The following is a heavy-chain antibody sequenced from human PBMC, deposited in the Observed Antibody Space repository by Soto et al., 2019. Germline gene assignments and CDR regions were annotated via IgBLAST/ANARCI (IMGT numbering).Heavy chain of an antibody. CDR3: ARVPITMVRGVIIPFDY. CDR1: GYTFTSYG. CDR2: ISAYNGNT. J-gene: IGHJ4*02. V-gene: IGHV1-18*01. Sequence: QVQLVQSGAEVKKPGASVKVSCKASGYTFTSYGISWVRQAPGQGLEWMGWISAYNGNTNYAQKLQGRVTMTTDTSTSTAYMELRSLRSDDTAMYYCARVPITMVRGVIIPFDYWGQGTLVTVSS. D-gene: IGHD3-10*01.